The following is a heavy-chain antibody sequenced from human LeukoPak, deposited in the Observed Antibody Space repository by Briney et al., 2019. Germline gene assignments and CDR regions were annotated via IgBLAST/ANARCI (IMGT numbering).Heavy chain of an antibody. J-gene: IGHJ5*02. Sequence: SETLSLTCTVSGASISSYYWTWIRQPPGKGLEWIGYIFHTGSANYNPSLRSRVTMSADTSNNQFSLKLSSVTAADTAVYYCARDREPGNWFDPWGQGILVTVSS. CDR3: ARDREPGNWFDP. CDR1: GASISSYY. D-gene: IGHD5-24*01. V-gene: IGHV4-59*01. CDR2: IFHTGSA.